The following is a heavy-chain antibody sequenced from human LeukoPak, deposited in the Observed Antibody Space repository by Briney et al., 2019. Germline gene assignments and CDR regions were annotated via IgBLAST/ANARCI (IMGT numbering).Heavy chain of an antibody. CDR3: ARGFYYYGLDV. J-gene: IGHJ6*02. Sequence: ASVKVSCKASGYTFTRYDINWVRQAPGQGLEWMGWMNPNNGNTGYAQKFQGRVTMTRSTSIDTAYMVLNTLTSDDTAAYYCARGFYYYGLDVWGQGTTVTVSS. CDR1: GYTFTRYD. CDR2: MNPNNGNT. V-gene: IGHV1-8*01.